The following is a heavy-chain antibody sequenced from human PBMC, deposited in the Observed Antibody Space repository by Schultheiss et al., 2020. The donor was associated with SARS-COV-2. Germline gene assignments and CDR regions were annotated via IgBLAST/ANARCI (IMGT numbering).Heavy chain of an antibody. CDR1: GFTFSSYA. J-gene: IGHJ6*02. V-gene: IGHV3-64*04. CDR2: ISSNGGST. Sequence: GGSLRLSCAASGFTFSSYAMHWVRQAPGKGLEYVSAISSNGGSTYYADSVKGRFTISRDNSKNTLYLQINSLRVEDTAVYYCARRQWSPGDYYYGMDVWGQGTTVTVSS. CDR3: ARRQWSPGDYYYGMDV. D-gene: IGHD2-15*01.